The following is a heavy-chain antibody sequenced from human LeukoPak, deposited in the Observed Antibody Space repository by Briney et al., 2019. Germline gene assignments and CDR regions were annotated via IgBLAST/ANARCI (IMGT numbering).Heavy chain of an antibody. CDR3: ARVDMTSAYMDV. J-gene: IGHJ6*03. CDR1: RLAPSAYG. CDR2: INWNGGST. D-gene: IGHD3-9*01. Sequence: GGSLRLSCAVSRLAPSAYGVSAVAQAPGKGLEWVSGINWNGGSTGYADSVKGRFTISRDNAKNSLYLQMNSLRAEDTALYYCARVDMTSAYMDVWGKGTTVTVSS. V-gene: IGHV3-20*04.